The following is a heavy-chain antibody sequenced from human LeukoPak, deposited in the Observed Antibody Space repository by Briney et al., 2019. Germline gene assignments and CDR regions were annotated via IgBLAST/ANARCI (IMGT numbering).Heavy chain of an antibody. CDR3: TRDLSMGEASGYIDY. CDR2: VSYDGGNE. D-gene: IGHD3-10*01. J-gene: IGHJ4*02. Sequence: GRSLRLSCAASGFTFSSYDIHWVRQAPGKGLEWVAVVSYDGGNEYYADSVTGRFTISRDNSKNTLYLEMNSLRSEDTAVYYCTRDLSMGEASGYIDYWGQGTLVTVSS. V-gene: IGHV3-30-3*01. CDR1: GFTFSSYD.